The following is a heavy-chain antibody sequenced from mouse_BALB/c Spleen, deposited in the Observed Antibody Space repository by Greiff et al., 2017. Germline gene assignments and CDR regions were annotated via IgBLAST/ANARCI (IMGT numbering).Heavy chain of an antibody. CDR3: TRYNYRYYAMDY. J-gene: IGHJ4*01. CDR1: GYTFTSYY. Sequence: QVQLQQSGADLVKPGASVKLSCKASGYTFTSYYMYWVKQRPGQGLEWIGDINPSNGGTNFNEKFKSKATLTVDKSSSTAYMQLSSLTSEDSAVYYCTRYNYRYYAMDYWGQGTSVTVSS. V-gene: IGHV1S81*02. D-gene: IGHD1-3*01. CDR2: INPSNGGT.